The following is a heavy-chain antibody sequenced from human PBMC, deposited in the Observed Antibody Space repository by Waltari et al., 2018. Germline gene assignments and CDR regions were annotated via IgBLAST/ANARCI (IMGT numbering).Heavy chain of an antibody. CDR2: IYSGGST. Sequence: EVQLVESGGGLIQPGGSLRLHCAAAGFTVSSNYMSWVRQAPGKGLEVVSVIYSGGSTYYADSVKGRFTISRDNSKNTLYLQMNSLRAEDTAVYYCARDGGNYYDSSGYSHWGQGTLVTVSS. D-gene: IGHD3-22*01. CDR3: ARDGGNYYDSSGYSH. J-gene: IGHJ4*02. CDR1: GFTVSSNY. V-gene: IGHV3-53*01.